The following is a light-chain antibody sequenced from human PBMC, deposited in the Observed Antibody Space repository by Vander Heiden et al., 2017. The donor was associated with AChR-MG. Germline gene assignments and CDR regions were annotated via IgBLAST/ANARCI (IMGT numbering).Light chain of an antibody. CDR2: DAS. CDR3: QQRSYWPYT. CDR1: QSVIWY. V-gene: IGKV3-11*01. J-gene: IGKJ2*01. Sequence: EIVLTQAPATLSLSPGERATLSYRASQSVIWYLAWYQQKPGQVPRLLIYDASNRATGIPARFSGSGSGTDFTLTISSLEPEDFAVYYCQQRSYWPYTFGQRTKIEIK.